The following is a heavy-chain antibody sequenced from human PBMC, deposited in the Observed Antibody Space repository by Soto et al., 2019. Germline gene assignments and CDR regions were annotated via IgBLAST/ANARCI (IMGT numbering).Heavy chain of an antibody. D-gene: IGHD2-2*01. Sequence: GGSLRLSCAASGFTFSSYSMNWVRQAPGKGLEWVSYISSSSSTIYYADSVKGRFTISRDNAKNSLYLQMNSLRAEDTAVYYCARDQCSSTSCPDYWGQGTLVTVSS. J-gene: IGHJ4*02. CDR1: GFTFSSYS. CDR3: ARDQCSSTSCPDY. CDR2: ISSSSSTI. V-gene: IGHV3-48*01.